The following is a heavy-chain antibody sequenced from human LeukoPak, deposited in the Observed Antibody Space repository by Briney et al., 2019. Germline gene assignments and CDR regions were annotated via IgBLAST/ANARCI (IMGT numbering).Heavy chain of an antibody. CDR2: IIPIFGTA. CDR3: ARESRYCSSTSCSPPNFDY. CDR1: GGTFSSYA. J-gene: IGHJ4*02. D-gene: IGHD2-2*01. V-gene: IGHV1-69*05. Sequence: GSSVKVSCKASGGTFSSYAISWVRQAPGQGLEWMGGIIPIFGTANYAQKFQGRVTITTDESTSTAYMELSSLRSEDTAVYYCARESRYCSSTSCSPPNFDYWGQGTLVTVSS.